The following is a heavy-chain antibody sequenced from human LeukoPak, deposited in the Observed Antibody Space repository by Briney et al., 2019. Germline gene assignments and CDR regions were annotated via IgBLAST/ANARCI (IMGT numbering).Heavy chain of an antibody. Sequence: GGSLRLSCAASGFTFSSYAMRWVRQAPGKRLEGVSAISGSGGSTYYADSVKGRFTISRDNSKNTLYLQMNSLRAEDTAVYYCLVDTAMISAYYYYYGMDVWGQGTTVTVSS. D-gene: IGHD5-18*01. J-gene: IGHJ6*02. CDR1: GFTFSSYA. CDR2: ISGSGGST. CDR3: LVDTAMISAYYYYYGMDV. V-gene: IGHV3-23*01.